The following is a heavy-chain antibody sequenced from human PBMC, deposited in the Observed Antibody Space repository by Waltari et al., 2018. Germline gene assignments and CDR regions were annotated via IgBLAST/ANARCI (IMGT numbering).Heavy chain of an antibody. Sequence: QLQLQESGPGLVKPSETLSLTCTVSGGSISSSSYYWGWIRQPPGKGLEWIGSIYYSGSTYYNPSLKSRVTISVDTSKNQFSLKLSSVTAADTAVYYCASTLGIAARRVQQHYGMDVWGQGTTVTVSS. D-gene: IGHD6-6*01. J-gene: IGHJ6*02. CDR1: GGSISSSSYY. CDR2: IYYSGST. CDR3: ASTLGIAARRVQQHYGMDV. V-gene: IGHV4-39*07.